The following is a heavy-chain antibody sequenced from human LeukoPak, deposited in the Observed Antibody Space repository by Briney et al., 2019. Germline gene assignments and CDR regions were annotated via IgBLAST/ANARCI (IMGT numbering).Heavy chain of an antibody. Sequence: GRSLRLSCEASGFTFSTYPMHWVRQAPGKGLEGLAVISYDGSNKNYAASVKGRFATSRDNSKTTLYLQMNSLREEDTAVYYCARDAISRGSGSYCDYWGQGTLVTVSS. CDR1: GFTFSTYP. CDR2: ISYDGSNK. CDR3: ARDAISRGSGSYCDY. J-gene: IGHJ4*02. D-gene: IGHD3-10*01. V-gene: IGHV3-30*01.